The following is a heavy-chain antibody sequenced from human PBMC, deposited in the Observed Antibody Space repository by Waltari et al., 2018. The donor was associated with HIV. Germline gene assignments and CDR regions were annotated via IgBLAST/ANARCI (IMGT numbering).Heavy chain of an antibody. CDR1: GFPFSGHF. D-gene: IGHD5-18*01. CDR3: ARGRYSFGTFDH. Sequence: QVQLVQSGAEVKKPGATVKLSCQSSGFPFSGHFTHWVRQAPGQGLGWMGRLNPNRGATNYAERFQGRVTMTRDTSINTAYMELTRLTSDDTAVYYCARGRYSFGTFDHWGRGTLVTVSS. J-gene: IGHJ4*02. V-gene: IGHV1-2*06. CDR2: LNPNRGAT.